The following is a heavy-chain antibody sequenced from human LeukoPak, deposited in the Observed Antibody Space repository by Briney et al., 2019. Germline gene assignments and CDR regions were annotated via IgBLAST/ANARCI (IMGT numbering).Heavy chain of an antibody. CDR2: ISYDGSNK. D-gene: IGHD3-10*01. V-gene: IGHV3-30*03. J-gene: IGHJ5*02. Sequence: GGSLRLSCAASGFTFSSYGMHWVRQAPGKGLEWVAVISYDGSNKYYADSVKGRFTISRDNSKNTLYQQMNSLRAEDTAVYYCARDPGSMVRGAPRYNWFDPWGQGTLVTVSS. CDR1: GFTFSSYG. CDR3: ARDPGSMVRGAPRYNWFDP.